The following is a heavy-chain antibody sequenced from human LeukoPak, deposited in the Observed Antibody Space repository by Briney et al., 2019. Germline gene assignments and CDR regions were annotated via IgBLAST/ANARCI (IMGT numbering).Heavy chain of an antibody. CDR2: IYYSGST. J-gene: IGHJ4*02. CDR3: ARFYSSSWYYFDY. CDR1: GGFISSSSYY. D-gene: IGHD6-13*01. Sequence: SETLSLTCTVSGGFISSSSYYWGWIRQPPGKGLEWIGSIYYSGSTYYNPSLKSRVTISVDTSKNQFSLKLSSVTAADTAVYYCARFYSSSWYYFDYWGQGTLVTVSS. V-gene: IGHV4-39*01.